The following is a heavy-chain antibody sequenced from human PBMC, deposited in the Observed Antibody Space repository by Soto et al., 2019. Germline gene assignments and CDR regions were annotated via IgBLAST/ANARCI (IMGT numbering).Heavy chain of an antibody. D-gene: IGHD3-3*01. CDR3: ARDRITIFGVVPRGMDV. J-gene: IGHJ6*02. CDR2: IYYSGST. Sequence: QVQLQESGPGLVKPSETLSLTCTVSGGSVSSGSYYWSWIRQPPGKGLEWIGYIYYSGSTNYNPSLKSRVTISVDTSKNQFSLKLSSVTAADTAVYYCARDRITIFGVVPRGMDVWGQGTTVTVSS. V-gene: IGHV4-61*01. CDR1: GGSVSSGSYY.